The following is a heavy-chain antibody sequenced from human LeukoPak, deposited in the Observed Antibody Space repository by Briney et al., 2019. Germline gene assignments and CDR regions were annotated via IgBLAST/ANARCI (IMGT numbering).Heavy chain of an antibody. Sequence: GGSLRLSCAASGFNFRDAAMTWVRQAPGKGLEWVALISFSGDNSYYADSVKGRFSVSRDNSENTLPLQMNSLRVEDTARYYCAKDIQLSTWGLGTMVTVSS. CDR1: GFNFRDAA. CDR2: ISFSGDNS. V-gene: IGHV3-23*01. J-gene: IGHJ3*01. CDR3: AKDIQLST. D-gene: IGHD5-24*01.